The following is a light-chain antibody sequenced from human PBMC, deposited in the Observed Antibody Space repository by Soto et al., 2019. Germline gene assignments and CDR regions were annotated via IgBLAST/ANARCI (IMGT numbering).Light chain of an antibody. J-gene: IGLJ2*01. V-gene: IGLV1-51*01. CDR3: GTWDSRLSAVV. Sequence: QSVLTQPPSVSAAPGQKGTISCSGSSSNIGNNYVSWYQQLPGTAPKLRIYDNNKRPSGIPDRFSGSKSGTSATLGITGLQTGDEADYYCGTWDSRLSAVVFGGGTKLTVL. CDR1: SSNIGNNY. CDR2: DNN.